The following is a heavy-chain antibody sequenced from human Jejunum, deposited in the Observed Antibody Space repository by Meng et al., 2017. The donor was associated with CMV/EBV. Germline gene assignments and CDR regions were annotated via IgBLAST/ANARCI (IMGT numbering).Heavy chain of an antibody. CDR3: TRAFDSRYYYYAIEA. V-gene: IGHV3-49*04. CDR1: FDGYR. Sequence: FDGYRLAWVRQAPGKRLEWVSLIRRKEHGGTTEYAAYVKGRVNVSRDDSKSVAYLQMNRLKTEDTAVYYCTRAFDSRYYYYAIEAWGQGTTVTVSS. CDR2: IRRKEHGGTT. J-gene: IGHJ6*02. D-gene: IGHD3-9*01.